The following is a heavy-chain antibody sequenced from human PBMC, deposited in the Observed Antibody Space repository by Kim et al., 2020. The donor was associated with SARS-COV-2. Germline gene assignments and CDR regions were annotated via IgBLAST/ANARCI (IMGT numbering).Heavy chain of an antibody. D-gene: IGHD1-1*01. Sequence: SETLSLTCAVSGGSISSYNWNWIRQPPGKGLEWVGDICYSGSTTYNPTPKNRGTIAIAAAKNHISFKLRPITGADAAVYYYSRDATEFLQPTASCYF. CDR1: GGSISSYN. CDR2: ICYSGST. J-gene: IGHJ2*01. V-gene: IGHV4-59*01. CDR3: SRDATEFLQPTASCYF.